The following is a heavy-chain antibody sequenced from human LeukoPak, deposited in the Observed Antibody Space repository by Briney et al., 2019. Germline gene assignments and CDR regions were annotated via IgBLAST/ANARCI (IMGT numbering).Heavy chain of an antibody. CDR2: ISYDGSNK. CDR1: GFTFSSYG. J-gene: IGHJ4*02. Sequence: GRSLRLSCAASGFTFSSYGMHWVRQAPGKGLEWVAVISYDGSNKYYADSVKGRFTISRDNSKNTLYLQMNSLRAEDTAVYYCASAATYLRYFDYWGQGTLVTVSS. V-gene: IGHV3-30*03. CDR3: ASAATYLRYFDY. D-gene: IGHD5-12*01.